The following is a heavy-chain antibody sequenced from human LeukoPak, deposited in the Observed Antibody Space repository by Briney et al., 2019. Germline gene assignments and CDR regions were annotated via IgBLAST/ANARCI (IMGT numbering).Heavy chain of an antibody. CDR3: ARDVPSGSYYDPYYFDY. J-gene: IGHJ4*02. D-gene: IGHD1-26*01. V-gene: IGHV4-38-2*02. CDR1: GYSINNGY. Sequence: SETLSLTCIVSGYSINNGYWGWIRQPPGKGLEWIGSIHQSGSTYHNPSLKSRVTISVDTSKNQFSLQLNSVTPEDTAVYYCARDVPSGSYYDPYYFDYWGQGTLVTVSS. CDR2: IHQSGST.